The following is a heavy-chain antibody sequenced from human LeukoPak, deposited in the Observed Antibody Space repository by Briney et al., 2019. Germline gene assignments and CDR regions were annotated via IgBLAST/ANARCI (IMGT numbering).Heavy chain of an antibody. J-gene: IGHJ3*02. CDR3: ARKVNEGIAAAGGAFDI. D-gene: IGHD6-13*01. Sequence: SVKVSCKASGGTFSSCAISWVRQAPGQGLEWMGGIIPIFGTANYAQKYQGRVTITADESTSTAYMELSSLRSEDTAVYYCARKVNEGIAAAGGAFDIWGQGTMVTVSS. CDR2: IIPIFGTA. CDR1: GGTFSSCA. V-gene: IGHV1-69*13.